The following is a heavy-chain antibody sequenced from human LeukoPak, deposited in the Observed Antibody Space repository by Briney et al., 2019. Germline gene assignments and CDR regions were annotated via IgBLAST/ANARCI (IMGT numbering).Heavy chain of an antibody. J-gene: IGHJ6*03. Sequence: GGTLRLSCAASGFTFSSYGMSWVRQAPGKGLEWVSAISGSGGSTYYADSVKGRFTISRDNSKNTLYLQMNSLRAEDTAVYYCAKDVLWFGELSFSCYYYMDVWGKGTTVTISS. CDR1: GFTFSSYG. D-gene: IGHD3-10*01. V-gene: IGHV3-23*01. CDR2: ISGSGGST. CDR3: AKDVLWFGELSFSCYYYMDV.